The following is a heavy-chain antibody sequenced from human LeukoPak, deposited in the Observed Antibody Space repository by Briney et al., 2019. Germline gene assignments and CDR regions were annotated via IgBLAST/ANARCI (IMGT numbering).Heavy chain of an antibody. CDR2: IYSGNSDI. D-gene: IGHD3-10*01. J-gene: IGHJ4*02. V-gene: IGHV5-51*01. CDR3: ARRYGSGRDYFDY. Sequence: GESLKISCQGSGYSFTSYWIGWVRQMPGKGLEWMGVIYSGNSDIKYSPSFQGQVTISVDKSISTAYLQWSSLKTSDTAIYYCARRYGSGRDYFDYWGQGTLVTVSS. CDR1: GYSFTSYW.